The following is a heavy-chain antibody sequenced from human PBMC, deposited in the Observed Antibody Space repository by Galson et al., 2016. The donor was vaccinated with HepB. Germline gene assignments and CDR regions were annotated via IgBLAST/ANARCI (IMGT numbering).Heavy chain of an antibody. CDR3: ANHMMVTSNYFYYGMGF. CDR1: GGSISSFY. Sequence: SETLSLTCSVSGGSISSFYWSWIRQPPGKGLEWIGYIYYSGRTNYNPSLKSRLTISVDTSKNQFSLKLSSVTAADTAVYFCANHMMVTSNYFYYGMGFWGQGTTVTVSS. D-gene: IGHD2-21*02. CDR2: IYYSGRT. J-gene: IGHJ6*02. V-gene: IGHV4-59*08.